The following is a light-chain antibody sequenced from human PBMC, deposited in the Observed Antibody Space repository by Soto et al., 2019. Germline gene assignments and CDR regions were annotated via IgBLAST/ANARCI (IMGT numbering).Light chain of an antibody. CDR2: QVS. J-gene: IGLJ1*01. CDR3: SSYTSSSTYV. V-gene: IGLV2-14*01. Sequence: QSALTQPASVSGSRGQSITISCTGTSSDVRGYNYLSWYQPPPGEAPKLTTYQVSNRPSGVSTRFSGSKSGNTASLTTSGLQSEDEADYCCSSYTSSSTYVFGTGTKVTVL. CDR1: SSDVRGYNY.